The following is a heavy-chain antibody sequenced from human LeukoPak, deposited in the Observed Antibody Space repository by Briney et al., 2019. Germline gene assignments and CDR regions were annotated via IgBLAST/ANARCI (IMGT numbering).Heavy chain of an antibody. J-gene: IGHJ4*02. D-gene: IGHD3-22*01. CDR3: ARDRYYDSSGYYLGLDY. Sequence: PSETLSLTCVDSRGSFSGYSWTWVRQAPGKGLEWIGFINPGETTNYNPSLRSRVTISVDTSKNQFSLKLSSVTAADTAVYYCARDRYYDSSGYYLGLDYWGQGTLVTVSS. CDR1: RGSFSGYS. CDR2: INPGETT. V-gene: IGHV4-34*01.